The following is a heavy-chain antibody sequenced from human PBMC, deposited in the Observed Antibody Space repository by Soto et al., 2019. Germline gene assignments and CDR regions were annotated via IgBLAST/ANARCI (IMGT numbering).Heavy chain of an antibody. CDR3: ARHAYDILTGYYKGDYYYYMDV. Sequence: SETLSLTSTVSGGSISSYYWSWIRQPPGKGLEWIGYIYYSGSTNYNPSLKSRVTISVDTSKNQFSLKLGSVTAADTAVYYCARHAYDILTGYYKGDYYYYMDVWGKGTTVTVSS. CDR1: GGSISSYY. D-gene: IGHD3-9*01. CDR2: IYYSGST. V-gene: IGHV4-59*08. J-gene: IGHJ6*03.